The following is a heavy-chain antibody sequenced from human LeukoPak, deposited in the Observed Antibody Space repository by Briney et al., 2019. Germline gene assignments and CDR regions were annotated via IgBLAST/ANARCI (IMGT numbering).Heavy chain of an antibody. CDR1: GDSISSNY. D-gene: IGHD6-13*01. J-gene: IGHJ2*01. V-gene: IGHV4-59*01. CDR2: IYHSGST. Sequence: KPSETLSLTCIVSGDSISSNYWSWIRQPPGKGLEWIGYIYHSGSTNYNPSLKSRVTISVDTSKNQFSLKLSSVTAADTAVYYCARVYYSNSYDYWYFDLWGRGTLVTVSS. CDR3: ARVYYSNSYDYWYFDL.